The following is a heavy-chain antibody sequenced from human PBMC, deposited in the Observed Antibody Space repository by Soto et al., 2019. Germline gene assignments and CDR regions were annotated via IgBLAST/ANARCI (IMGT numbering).Heavy chain of an antibody. CDR2: INQSGST. V-gene: IGHV4-34*01. CDR3: ASRPRGYSYGRRHAFDI. CDR1: GGSFSGYY. J-gene: IGHJ3*02. Sequence: QVQLQQWGAGLLKPSETLSLTCAVYGGSFSGYYWSWIRQPPGKGLEWIGEINQSGSTNYNPSLKSRVTISVDTSKNQFSLKLSSVTAADTAVYYCASRPRGYSYGRRHAFDIWGQGTMVTVSS. D-gene: IGHD5-18*01.